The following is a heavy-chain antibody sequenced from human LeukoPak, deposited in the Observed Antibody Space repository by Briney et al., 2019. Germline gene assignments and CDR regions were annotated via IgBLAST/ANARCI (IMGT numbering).Heavy chain of an antibody. J-gene: IGHJ4*02. Sequence: SVKVSCKASGGTFSSYAISWVRQAPGQGLEWMGGIIPIFGTANCAQKFQGRVTITADESTSTAYMELSSLRSEDTAVYYCARALHYYDSSGSPLYYFDYWGQGTLVTVSS. V-gene: IGHV1-69*01. CDR3: ARALHYYDSSGSPLYYFDY. D-gene: IGHD3-22*01. CDR2: IIPIFGTA. CDR1: GGTFSSYA.